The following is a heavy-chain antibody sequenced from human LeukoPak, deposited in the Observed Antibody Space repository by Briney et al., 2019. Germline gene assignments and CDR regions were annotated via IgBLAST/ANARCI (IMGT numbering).Heavy chain of an antibody. CDR1: GFTFSSYA. D-gene: IGHD7-27*01. J-gene: IGHJ4*01. CDR3: ARDLWGDSDY. Sequence: GGSLRLSCAASGFTFSSYAMSWVRQTPARGLEWVSGMSGSGVTTSYAHSVKGRFTISRDTSKNTVFLQMNSLRVEDTAVYHCARDLWGDSDYWGQGTLVTVSS. CDR2: MSGSGVTT. V-gene: IGHV3-23*01.